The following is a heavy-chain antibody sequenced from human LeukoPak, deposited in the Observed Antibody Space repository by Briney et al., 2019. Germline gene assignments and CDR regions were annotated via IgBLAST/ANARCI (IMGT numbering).Heavy chain of an antibody. D-gene: IGHD3-22*01. J-gene: IGHJ4*02. V-gene: IGHV3-23*01. CDR3: ANAGSGYYNLDS. CDR2: MSGNGANT. Sequence: PGGSLRLSCAASGFTFSGFAMTWVRQAPGKGLEWVSAMSGNGANTYYADSVKGGFTISRDNSKNTLYVQMNSLRAEDTAVYYCANAGSGYYNLDSWGQGTLGTVSS. CDR1: GFTFSGFA.